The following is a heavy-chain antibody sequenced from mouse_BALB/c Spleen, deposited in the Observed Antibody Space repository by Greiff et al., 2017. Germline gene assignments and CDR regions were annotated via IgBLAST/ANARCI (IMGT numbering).Heavy chain of an antibody. Sequence: VQLQQPGAELVKPGASVKLSCKASGYTFTSYWMHWVKQRPGQGLEWIGEINPSNGRTNYNEKFKSKATLTVDKSSSTAYMQLSSLTSEDSAVYYCARKGDDYDNAMDYWGQGTSVTVSS. CDR1: GYTFTSYW. J-gene: IGHJ4*01. CDR2: INPSNGRT. V-gene: IGHV1S81*02. CDR3: ARKGDDYDNAMDY. D-gene: IGHD2-4*01.